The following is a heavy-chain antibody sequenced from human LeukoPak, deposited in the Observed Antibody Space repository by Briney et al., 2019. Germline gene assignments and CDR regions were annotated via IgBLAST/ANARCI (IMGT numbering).Heavy chain of an antibody. CDR3: ARMSYDRTGEGRANLYYYYMAV. D-gene: IGHD3-3*01. Sequence: SESLSLTCTVSGGSVSGYYCSWIRQPAGKGLEWIGRIYSTGSTDYNASLKSRVTMSVDTSKNQFSLKLSSVTAADTAVYYCARMSYDRTGEGRANLYYYYMAVWGKGTTVTVSS. CDR1: GGSVSGYY. CDR2: IYSTGST. V-gene: IGHV4-4*07. J-gene: IGHJ6*03.